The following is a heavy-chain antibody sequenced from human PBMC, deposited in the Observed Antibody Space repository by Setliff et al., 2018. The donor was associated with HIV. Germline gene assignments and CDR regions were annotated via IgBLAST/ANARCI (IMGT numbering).Heavy chain of an antibody. Sequence: SETLSLTCTVSGHSISDGSRWGWIRQTPGKGLEWIGTFSHSGTTYYNPSLESRVTISVHTSQNQFSLKLNSVTAADTAVYYCVGDDNSWFWSYFWGQGTLVTAPQ. CDR2: FSHSGTT. V-gene: IGHV4-38-2*02. CDR3: VGDDNSWFWSYF. J-gene: IGHJ4*02. CDR1: GHSISDGSR. D-gene: IGHD6-13*01.